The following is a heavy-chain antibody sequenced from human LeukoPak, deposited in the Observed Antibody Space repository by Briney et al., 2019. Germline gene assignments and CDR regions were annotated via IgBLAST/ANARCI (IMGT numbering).Heavy chain of an antibody. V-gene: IGHV3-23*01. CDR2: ISGSGGRT. CDR1: GLSFGDYA. CDR3: AKPARTDAFDI. Sequence: GGSLRLSCEASGLSFGDYAMNWVRQAPGKGLEWVSSISGSGGRTYYADSVKGRFTISRDNSKNTLYLQMNSLRAEDTAVYYCAKPARTDAFDIWGQGTMVTVSS. J-gene: IGHJ3*02. D-gene: IGHD1-14*01.